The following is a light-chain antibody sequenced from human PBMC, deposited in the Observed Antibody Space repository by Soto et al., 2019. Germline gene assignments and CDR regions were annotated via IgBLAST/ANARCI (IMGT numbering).Light chain of an antibody. J-gene: IGLJ3*02. V-gene: IGLV2-8*01. CDR2: EVN. CDR1: SSDVGGYNY. Sequence: QSALTQPPSASGSPGQSVATSCTGTSSDVGGYNYVSWHQQHPGKAPKLMIYEVNKRPSGVPDRFSGSKSGNTASLTVSGLQAEDEADYYCSTWDDSLSAPVFGGGTKVTVL. CDR3: STWDDSLSAPV.